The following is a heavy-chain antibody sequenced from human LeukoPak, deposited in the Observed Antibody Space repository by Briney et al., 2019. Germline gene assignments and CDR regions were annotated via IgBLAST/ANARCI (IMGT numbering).Heavy chain of an antibody. CDR1: GFTFTHYG. V-gene: IGHV3-30*02. J-gene: IGHJ6*03. CDR3: AKDGGITIPPDYYYYYMDV. CDR2: IRYDGSNK. D-gene: IGHD3-10*01. Sequence: PGGSLRLSCAASGFTFTHYGMNWVRQAPGKGLEWVAFIRYDGSNKYYADSVKGRFTISRDNSKNTLYLQMNSLRAEDTAVYYCAKDGGITIPPDYYYYYMDVWGKGTTVTISS.